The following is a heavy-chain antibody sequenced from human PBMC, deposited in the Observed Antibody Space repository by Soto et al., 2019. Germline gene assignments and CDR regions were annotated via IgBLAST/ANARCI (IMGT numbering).Heavy chain of an antibody. CDR1: GGSISTPGYS. V-gene: IGHV4-30-2*06. CDR3: AARPYYYYGLDV. CDR2: VYHNGNA. Sequence: QLQLQESGSGLVMTSQTLSLTCTVSGGSISTPGYSWSWLRQSPGKAPEWLGYVYHNGNADPKPSLQGRVTTPLDGAKNQFSLKMTSITAADTGLYSCAARPYYYYGLDVWGQGTTVTVSS. J-gene: IGHJ6*02. D-gene: IGHD3-10*01.